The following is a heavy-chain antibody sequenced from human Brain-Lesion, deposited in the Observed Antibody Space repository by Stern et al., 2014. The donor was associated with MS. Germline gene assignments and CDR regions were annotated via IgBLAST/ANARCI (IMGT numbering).Heavy chain of an antibody. V-gene: IGHV1-2*02. D-gene: IGHD3-10*01. CDR3: AKSWNYNPLSGFDY. CDR2: INPNNGVT. CDR1: GYTFTGYY. J-gene: IGHJ4*02. Sequence: VQLVQSGAEVKKPGASVKVSCKASGYTFTGYYMHWVRQAPGQGLEWMGWINPNNGVTSSAQKFQGRVPMTTDTSISTAYMELTRLSSDDTAVYYCAKSWNYNPLSGFDYWGQGTLIIVSS.